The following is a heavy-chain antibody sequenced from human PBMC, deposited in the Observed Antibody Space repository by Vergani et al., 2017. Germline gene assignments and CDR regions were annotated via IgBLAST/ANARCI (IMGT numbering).Heavy chain of an antibody. CDR1: GFGFSTHT. J-gene: IGHJ4*02. CDR3: AKDLSYSTAWPHFDS. V-gene: IGHV3-23*01. D-gene: IGHD4-11*01. Sequence: EVQLLESGGGLVQPGGSLRLSCAASGFGFSTHTMTWVRQAPGKGLEWVTFISNTGHGTLYADAVKGRFTVSRDNSKNTVYLQMNSLRVEDTAMYFCAKDLSYSTAWPHFDSRGQGTLVTVSS. CDR2: ISNTGHGT.